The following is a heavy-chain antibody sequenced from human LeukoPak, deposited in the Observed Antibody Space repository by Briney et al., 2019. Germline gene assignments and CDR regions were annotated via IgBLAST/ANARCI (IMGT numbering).Heavy chain of an antibody. J-gene: IGHJ4*02. CDR2: INPSGGGT. V-gene: IGHV1-46*01. Sequence: GASVKVSCKASGYTFTNYYMHWVRQAPGQGLEWMGIINPSGGGTSSAQKFQGRVTMTTDTSTSTAYMELRSLRSDDTAVYYCARTSHYVDIAATIPYGIYYFDYWGQGTLVTVSS. CDR3: ARTSHYVDIAATIPYGIYYFDY. D-gene: IGHD5-12*01. CDR1: GYTFTNYY.